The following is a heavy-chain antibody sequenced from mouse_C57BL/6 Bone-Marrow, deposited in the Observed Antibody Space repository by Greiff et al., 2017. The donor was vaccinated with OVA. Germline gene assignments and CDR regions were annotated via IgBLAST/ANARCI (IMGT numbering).Heavy chain of an antibody. V-gene: IGHV5-17*01. D-gene: IGHD1-1*01. Sequence: EVQLQESGGGLVKPGGSLKLSCAASGFTFSDYGMHWVRQAPEKGLEWVAYISSGSSTIYYADTVKGRFTISRDNAKNTLFLQMTSLRSEDTAMYYCASDGYYGSSDYWGQGTTLTVSS. CDR3: ASDGYYGSSDY. J-gene: IGHJ2*01. CDR2: ISSGSSTI. CDR1: GFTFSDYG.